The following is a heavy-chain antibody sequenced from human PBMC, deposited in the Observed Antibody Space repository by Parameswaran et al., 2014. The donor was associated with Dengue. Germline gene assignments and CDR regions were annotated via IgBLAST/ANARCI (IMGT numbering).Heavy chain of an antibody. CDR2: IYWDDGK. Sequence: PGKALEWLALIYWDDGKPYNPSLKSRLTITKDTSKNQVVLTMTNMDPVDTGTYYCAHRPAHTSSWLALTLDYWGQGIQVTVSS. V-gene: IGHV2-5*02. CDR3: AHRPAHTSSWLALTLDY. D-gene: IGHD6-19*01. J-gene: IGHJ4*02.